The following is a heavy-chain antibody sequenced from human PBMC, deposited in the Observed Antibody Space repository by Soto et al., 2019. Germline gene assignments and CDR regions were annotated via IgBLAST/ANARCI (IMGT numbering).Heavy chain of an antibody. CDR3: ARDYYYASSGYYWDLGYYYYGMDV. Sequence: LILSCAASGFTLSSYAMHWVRQAPGKGLEWVAVISYDGSNKYYADSVKGRFTISRDNSKNTLYLQMNSLRAEDTAVYYCARDYYYASSGYYWDLGYYYYGMDVWGQGTTVTVSS. J-gene: IGHJ6*02. CDR1: GFTLSSYA. CDR2: ISYDGSNK. D-gene: IGHD3-22*01. V-gene: IGHV3-30-3*01.